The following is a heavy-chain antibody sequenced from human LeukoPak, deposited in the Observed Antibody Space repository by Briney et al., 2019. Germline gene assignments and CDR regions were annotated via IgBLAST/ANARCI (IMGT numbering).Heavy chain of an antibody. CDR2: IYYSGST. Sequence: SETLSLTCTVSGDSISTSNSYWGWIRQPPGKGLEWIGSIYYSGSTYYNPSLKSRVTISIDTSKNQFSLKLSSVTAADTAVYYCARGRGIVVVITGTYYFDYWGQGTLVTVSS. CDR3: ARGRGIVVVITGTYYFDY. V-gene: IGHV4-39*07. CDR1: GDSISTSNSY. D-gene: IGHD3-22*01. J-gene: IGHJ4*02.